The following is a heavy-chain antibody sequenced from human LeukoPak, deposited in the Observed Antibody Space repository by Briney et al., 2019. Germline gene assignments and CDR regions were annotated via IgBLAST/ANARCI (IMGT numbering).Heavy chain of an antibody. CDR1: GYTFTSYA. CDR3: ARGCHPWYYDSSGYQYYFDY. J-gene: IGHJ4*02. V-gene: IGHV1-3*03. Sequence: ASVKVSCKASGYTFTSYAIHWVRQAPGQRLECMGWINAGNGNTKYSQEFQGRVTITRDRSASTAYLDLSSLRSEDMAVYYCARGCHPWYYDSSGYQYYFDYWGQGTLVTVSS. CDR2: INAGNGNT. D-gene: IGHD3-22*01.